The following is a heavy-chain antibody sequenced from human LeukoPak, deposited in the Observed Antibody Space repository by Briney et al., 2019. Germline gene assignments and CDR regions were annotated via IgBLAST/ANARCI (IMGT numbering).Heavy chain of an antibody. D-gene: IGHD2-15*01. CDR3: ARDPLGYCGGGSCYSDRANWFDP. J-gene: IGHJ5*02. V-gene: IGHV1-18*01. Sequence: ASVKVSCRTSGYDFSTYGITWVRQAPGQGLEYMGWIRPSNGNRNYAQKLQGRVTMTTDTSTSTAYMELRSLRSDDTAVYYCARDPLGYCGGGSCYSDRANWFDPWGQGTLVTVSS. CDR2: IRPSNGNR. CDR1: GYDFSTYG.